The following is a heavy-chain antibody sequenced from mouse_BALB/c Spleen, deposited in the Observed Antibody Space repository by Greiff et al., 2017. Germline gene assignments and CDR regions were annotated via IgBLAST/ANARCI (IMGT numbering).Heavy chain of an antibody. D-gene: IGHD1-1*01. CDR3: NAGYYGSSPRYFDV. V-gene: IGHV14-4*02. CDR2: IDPENGDT. J-gene: IGHJ1*01. Sequence: EVMLVESGAELVRSGASVKLSCTASGFNIKDYYMHWVKQRPEQGLEWIGWIDPENGDTEYAPKFQGKATMTADTSSNTAYLQLSSLTSEDTAVYYCNAGYYGSSPRYFDVWGAGTTVTVSS. CDR1: GFNIKDYY.